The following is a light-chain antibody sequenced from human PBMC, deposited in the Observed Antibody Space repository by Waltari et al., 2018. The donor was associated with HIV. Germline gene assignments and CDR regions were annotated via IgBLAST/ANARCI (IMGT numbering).Light chain of an antibody. CDR2: SNN. Sequence: QSVLTQPPSASGPPGQRVTISCSGLCSTIGGNTLNWYHQLPGTAPKLLIYSNNQRPSGVPDRFSGSKSGTSASLAISGLQSEDEADYYCAVWGDSLNGPVFGGGTKLTVL. CDR1: CSTIGGNT. V-gene: IGLV1-44*01. J-gene: IGLJ2*01. CDR3: AVWGDSLNGPV.